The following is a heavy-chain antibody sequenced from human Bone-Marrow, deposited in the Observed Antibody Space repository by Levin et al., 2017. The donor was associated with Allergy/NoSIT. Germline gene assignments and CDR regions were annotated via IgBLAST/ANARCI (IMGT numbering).Heavy chain of an antibody. V-gene: IGHV3-23*01. CDR1: GFTFSSYA. CDR3: AKRLGDY. CDR2: LSDTGGTT. Sequence: GESLKISCAASGFTFSSYAMSWVRQTPGKGLEWVSSLSDTGGTTYYADSVKGRFTISRDNSRSTLYLQMNSLRAEDTAVYYCAKRLGDYWGQGTLVTVSS. J-gene: IGHJ4*02.